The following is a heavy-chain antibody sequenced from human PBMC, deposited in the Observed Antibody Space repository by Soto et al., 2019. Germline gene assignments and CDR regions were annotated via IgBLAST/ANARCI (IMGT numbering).Heavy chain of an antibody. Sequence: QVQLVQSGAEVKKPGSSVKVSCKASGGTFSSYAISWVRQAPGQGLEWMGGIIPIFGTANYAQKFQGRVTITADESTSTAYMELNSLRSEDTADYYCARESGEFTHYYYYYGMDVWGQGTTVTVSS. CDR3: ARESGEFTHYYYYYGMDV. CDR1: GGTFSSYA. D-gene: IGHD3-10*01. CDR2: IIPIFGTA. J-gene: IGHJ6*02. V-gene: IGHV1-69*12.